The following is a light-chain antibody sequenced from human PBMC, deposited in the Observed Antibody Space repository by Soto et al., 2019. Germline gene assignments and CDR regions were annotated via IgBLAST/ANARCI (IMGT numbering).Light chain of an antibody. Sequence: EIVMTQSPATLSVSPGERATLSCRASQSVSSNLAWYQQKPGQAPRLLIYGASTRATGIPVRFSGSGSGTEFTLTISSLQSEDFAVYYCQQYNNWPKWKSGQGTKWIS. V-gene: IGKV3-15*01. CDR2: GAS. CDR3: QQYNNWPKWK. J-gene: IGKJ1*01. CDR1: QSVSSN.